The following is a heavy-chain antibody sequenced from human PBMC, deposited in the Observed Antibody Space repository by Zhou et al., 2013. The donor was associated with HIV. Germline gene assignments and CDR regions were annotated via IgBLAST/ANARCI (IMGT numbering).Heavy chain of an antibody. CDR3: ARVVTGSCSSANCPDFRRDYYMDV. J-gene: IGHJ6*03. Sequence: QVQLVQSGAEVKEPGASVKVSCKASGYTFTDYYMHWVRQAPGQGLEWMGGINPNSGATNYAQKFQGRVTVTRDTSISTAYMELSRLRSDDTALYYCARVVTGSCSSANCPDFRRDYYMDVWGKGTTVTVSS. D-gene: IGHD2-2*01. V-gene: IGHV1-2*02. CDR2: INPNSGAT. CDR1: GYTFTDYY.